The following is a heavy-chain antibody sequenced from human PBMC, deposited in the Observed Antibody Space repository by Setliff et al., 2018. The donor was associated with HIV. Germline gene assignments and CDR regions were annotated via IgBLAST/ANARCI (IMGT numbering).Heavy chain of an antibody. D-gene: IGHD1-7*01. Sequence: SVKVFCKASGGTFRKYAISWVRQAPGQGLEWMGGIIPIFGITNYAEKFQGKVTITLDESTTTSFMELSSLRSEDTAVYFCARVPAGTAYDKWGQGTLVTVSS. CDR1: GGTFRKYA. CDR3: ARVPAGTAYDK. CDR2: IIPIFGIT. J-gene: IGHJ4*02. V-gene: IGHV1-69*13.